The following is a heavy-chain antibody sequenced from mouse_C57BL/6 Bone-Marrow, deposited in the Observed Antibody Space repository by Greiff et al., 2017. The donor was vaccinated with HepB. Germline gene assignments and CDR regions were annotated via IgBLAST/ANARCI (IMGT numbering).Heavy chain of an antibody. CDR3: ASPGGSRYVRFAY. CDR2: IYPRDGST. CDR1: GYTFTDHT. D-gene: IGHD1-1*01. Sequence: QVQLQQSDAELVKPGASVKISCKASGYTFTDHTIHWMKQRPEQGLEWIGYIYPRDGSTKYNEKFKGKATLTADKSSSTAYMQLNSLTSEDSAVYFCASPGGSRYVRFAYWGRGTRVTVSA. V-gene: IGHV1-78*01. J-gene: IGHJ3*01.